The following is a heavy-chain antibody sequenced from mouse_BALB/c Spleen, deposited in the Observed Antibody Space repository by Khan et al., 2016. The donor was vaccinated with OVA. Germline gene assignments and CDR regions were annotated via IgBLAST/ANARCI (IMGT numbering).Heavy chain of an antibody. V-gene: IGHV5-6*01. Sequence: EVELVESGGDLVKPGGSLKLSCAASGFTFSTYGMFWVRQTPDKRLEWVATINTGVIYTYSPDSVKGRFTISRDNAKNTLYLQMSSLKSEDTAVYYCAGLAYYYNSEGFAYWGQGTLVTVSA. D-gene: IGHD1-1*01. CDR3: AGLAYYYNSEGFAY. CDR2: INTGVIYT. J-gene: IGHJ3*01. CDR1: GFTFSTYG.